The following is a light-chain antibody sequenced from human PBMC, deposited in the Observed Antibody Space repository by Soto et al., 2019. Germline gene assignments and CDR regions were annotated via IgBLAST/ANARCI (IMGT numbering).Light chain of an antibody. V-gene: IGKV3-20*01. Sequence: EIVLTQSPGTLSLSPGERATLSCRVSQSVSSSYLAWYQQKPRQAPRLLIYGTSSRATVIPERFSGSGSATDFTRTNIRLEPEDFAVYYCQQYDSSPLTFGGGTKMEIK. CDR1: QSVSSSY. J-gene: IGKJ4*02. CDR3: QQYDSSPLT. CDR2: GTS.